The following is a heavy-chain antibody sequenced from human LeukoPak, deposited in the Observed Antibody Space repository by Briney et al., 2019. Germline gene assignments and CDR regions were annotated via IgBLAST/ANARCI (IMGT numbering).Heavy chain of an antibody. CDR3: AKDAEVGAIFEHYFDY. J-gene: IGHJ4*02. V-gene: IGHV3-9*01. CDR2: ISWNSGSI. Sequence: GGSLRLSCAAPGFTFDDYAMHWVRQAPGKGLEWVSGISWNSGSIGYADSVKGRFTISRDNAKNSLYLQMNSLRAEDTALYYCAKDAEVGAIFEHYFDYWGQGTLVTVSS. CDR1: GFTFDDYA. D-gene: IGHD1-26*01.